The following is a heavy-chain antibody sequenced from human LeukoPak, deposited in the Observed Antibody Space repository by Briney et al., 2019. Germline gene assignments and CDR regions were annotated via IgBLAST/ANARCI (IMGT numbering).Heavy chain of an antibody. CDR1: ADSISSYY. V-gene: IGHV4-4*07. D-gene: IGHD6-19*01. J-gene: IGHJ4*02. Sequence: SETLSLTCTVSADSISSYYWSWIRQPAGKGLQWIGRVHASGSTHYNPSLQSRVTISADMSTNQLSLTLTSVTAADTAVYYCARVGSGWYFDDWGQGTLVTVSS. CDR3: ARVGSGWYFDD. CDR2: VHASGST.